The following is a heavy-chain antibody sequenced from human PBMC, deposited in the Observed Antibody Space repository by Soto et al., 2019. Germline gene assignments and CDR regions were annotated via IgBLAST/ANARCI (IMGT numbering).Heavy chain of an antibody. Sequence: EVQLLESGGGLVQPGGSLRLSCAASGFTFSSYAMSWLRQAPGKGLEWVSAISGSGGSTYYADSVKSRFTISRDNSKNTLYLQMNSLRGEDTAVYYCAEGVYYGSGSYGYYYDYGMDVWGQRTTVTVSS. CDR2: ISGSGGST. CDR3: AEGVYYGSGSYGYYYDYGMDV. V-gene: IGHV3-23*01. CDR1: GFTFSSYA. J-gene: IGHJ6*02. D-gene: IGHD3-10*01.